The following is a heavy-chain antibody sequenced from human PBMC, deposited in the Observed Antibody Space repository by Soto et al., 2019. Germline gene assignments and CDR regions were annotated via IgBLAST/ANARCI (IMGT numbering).Heavy chain of an antibody. V-gene: IGHV4-59*01. CDR2: IYYSGST. D-gene: IGHD1-26*01. CDR3: ARDLVGAPYYYYYYGTDV. CDR1: GGSISSYY. J-gene: IGHJ6*02. Sequence: SETLSLTCTVSGGSISSYYWSWIRQPPGKGLEWIGYIYYSGSTNYNPSLKSRVTISVDTSKNQFSLKLSSVTAADTAVYYCARDLVGAPYYYYYYGTDVWGQGTTVTVSS.